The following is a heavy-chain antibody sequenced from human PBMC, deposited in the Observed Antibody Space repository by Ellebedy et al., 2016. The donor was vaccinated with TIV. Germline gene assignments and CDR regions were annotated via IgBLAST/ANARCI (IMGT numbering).Heavy chain of an antibody. CDR3: AKAPTAIFAHFYYYYYYMDV. Sequence: GGSLRLXXAASGFTFSSYAMSWVRQAPGGRLEWVSAISGSGGSTHYVDSVRGRFTISRDNSKNTLYLQMTSLRAEDTAVYYCAKAPTAIFAHFYYYYYYMDVWGKGTTVTVSS. V-gene: IGHV3-23*01. CDR1: GFTFSSYA. J-gene: IGHJ6*03. CDR2: ISGSGGST. D-gene: IGHD2/OR15-2a*01.